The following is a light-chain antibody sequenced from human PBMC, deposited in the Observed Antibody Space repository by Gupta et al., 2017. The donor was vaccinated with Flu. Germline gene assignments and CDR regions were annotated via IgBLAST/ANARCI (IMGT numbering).Light chain of an antibody. Sequence: IVFTLSPATLSSSPGETATLSCRASQSGRRSYLGWYEQKPGQAPRLLIYGAASRATGIPHRLSGSGCGKEVALTINRREQEDFAVYYCQQDGRSALYSFGQGTKLEIK. V-gene: IGKV3-20*01. CDR3: QQDGRSALYS. CDR2: GAA. CDR1: QSGRRSY. J-gene: IGKJ2*03.